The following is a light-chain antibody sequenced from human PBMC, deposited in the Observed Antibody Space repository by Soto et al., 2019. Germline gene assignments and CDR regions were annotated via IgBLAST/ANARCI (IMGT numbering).Light chain of an antibody. CDR2: AAS. Sequence: DIQMTQSPSSLSASVGDRVTITCRASQSITSYLNWYQQKPGKAPNLLIYAASSLQSGVPSRFSGSGSGTDFTLTISSLQPEDFAVYYCQQYGSSPLTLGQGTKVDIK. CDR1: QSITSY. J-gene: IGKJ1*01. CDR3: QQYGSSPLT. V-gene: IGKV1-39*01.